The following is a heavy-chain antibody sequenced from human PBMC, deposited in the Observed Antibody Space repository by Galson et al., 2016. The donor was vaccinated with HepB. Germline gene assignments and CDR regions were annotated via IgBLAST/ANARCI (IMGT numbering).Heavy chain of an antibody. D-gene: IGHD3-10*01. CDR3: ARDRSSGSGSFGY. V-gene: IGHV4-59*01. CDR2: IYYSGST. J-gene: IGHJ4*02. Sequence: SETLSLTCTVSGGSIISYYWSWIRQSPGKGLECIGYIYYSGSTNYNPSLNSRATMSVDTSKNQFSLKLYSVTAADTAVYYCARDRSSGSGSFGYWGQGTLVTVSS. CDR1: GGSIISYY.